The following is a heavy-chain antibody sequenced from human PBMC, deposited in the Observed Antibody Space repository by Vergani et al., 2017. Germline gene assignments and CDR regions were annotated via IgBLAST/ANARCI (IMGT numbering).Heavy chain of an antibody. Sequence: EVQLVQSGAEVKKPGATMKIFCKVSGYTFTDHYMHWVKQAPGKGLEWMGLVDPEDGETIYAEKFKGRVTIAADTSTDTAHLELSNLRSEDTAVYYCATPQTVTTGGMEVWGQGTTVIVSS. D-gene: IGHD4-17*01. CDR1: GYTFTDHY. J-gene: IGHJ6*02. CDR3: ATPQTVTTGGMEV. CDR2: VDPEDGET. V-gene: IGHV1-69-2*01.